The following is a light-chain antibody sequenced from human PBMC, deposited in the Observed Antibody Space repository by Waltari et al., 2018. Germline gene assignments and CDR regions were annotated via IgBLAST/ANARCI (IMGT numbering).Light chain of an antibody. CDR1: ESVPSGY. V-gene: IGKV3-20*01. CDR3: QQYGSLPWT. Sequence: EIILPQSPGTLSLSPGDRATLFCRASESVPSGYLAWYQQRPGQAPRLLIFGASSGATGVPDRFTGSESGTDFTLTISRLEPEDFAVYYCQQYGSLPWTFGQGTKVEIK. J-gene: IGKJ1*01. CDR2: GAS.